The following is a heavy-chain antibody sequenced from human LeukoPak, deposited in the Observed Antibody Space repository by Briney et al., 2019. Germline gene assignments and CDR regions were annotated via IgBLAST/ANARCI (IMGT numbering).Heavy chain of an antibody. D-gene: IGHD2-21*02. CDR3: ARDLGVFYCGGDCLGFDY. J-gene: IGHJ4*02. CDR1: GFTVSSNY. Sequence: GGSLRLSGAASGFTVSSNYMSWVRQAPGKGLEWVSVIYSGGSTYYADSVKGRFTISRDNSKNTLYLQMNSLRAEDAAVYYCARDLGVFYCGGDCLGFDYWGQGTLVTVSS. CDR2: IYSGGST. V-gene: IGHV3-53*01.